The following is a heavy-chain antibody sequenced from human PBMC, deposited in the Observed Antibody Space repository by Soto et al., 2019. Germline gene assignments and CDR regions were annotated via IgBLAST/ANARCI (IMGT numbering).Heavy chain of an antibody. D-gene: IGHD3-22*01. J-gene: IGHJ5*02. Sequence: LTCTVSGGSISGGGYYCSWIRQHPGKGLEWIGYIYYSGRAYYNPSLKSRVTISLDTSKNQFSLELSSVSAADTAVYYCASLVDYDSSGYNLWGQGTLVTVSS. V-gene: IGHV4-31*03. CDR2: IYYSGRA. CDR1: GGSISGGGYY. CDR3: ASLVDYDSSGYNL.